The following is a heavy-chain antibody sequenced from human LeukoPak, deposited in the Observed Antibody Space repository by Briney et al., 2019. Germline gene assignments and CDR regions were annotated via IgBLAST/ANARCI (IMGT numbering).Heavy chain of an antibody. CDR3: ARDMYYYGSGSYRFDY. V-gene: IGHV4-4*07. J-gene: IGHJ4*02. Sequence: SETLSLTCTVSGVSISSYYWSWIRQPAGKGLEWIGRIHTSGSTNYNPSLKSRVTMSVDTSKNQFSLKLSSVTAADTVVYYCARDMYYYGSGSYRFDYWGQGTLVSVSS. CDR1: GVSISSYY. CDR2: IHTSGST. D-gene: IGHD3-10*01.